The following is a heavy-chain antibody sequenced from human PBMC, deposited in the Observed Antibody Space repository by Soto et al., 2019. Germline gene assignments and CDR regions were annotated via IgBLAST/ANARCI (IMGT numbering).Heavy chain of an antibody. V-gene: IGHV1-18*01. CDR2: ISAYNGNT. D-gene: IGHD2-15*01. J-gene: IGHJ4*02. CDR1: GYTFTSYG. CDR3: AREPPVVTLRVGGPDY. Sequence: QVQLVQSGAEVKKPGASVKVSCKASGYTFTSYGISWVRQAPGQGLEWMGWISAYNGNTNYAQKLQGRVAMTTDTSTSTAYMELRSLRSDDTAVYYCAREPPVVTLRVGGPDYWGQGTLVTVSS.